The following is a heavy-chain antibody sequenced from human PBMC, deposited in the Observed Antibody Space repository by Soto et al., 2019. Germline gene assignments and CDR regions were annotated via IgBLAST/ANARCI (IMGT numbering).Heavy chain of an antibody. V-gene: IGHV4-31*03. CDR2: IYYSGGT. Sequence: QVQLQESGPGLVKPSQTLSLTCTVSGGSISSGGYYWSWIRQHPGKGLEWLGHIYYSGGTYYNPSXEXXATISVAMSKSQSSLRLSSVTAADTAVYYCAGYGDYEGGDFWGQGTTVIVSS. D-gene: IGHD4-17*01. CDR3: AGYGDYEGGDF. CDR1: GGSISSGGYY. J-gene: IGHJ3*01.